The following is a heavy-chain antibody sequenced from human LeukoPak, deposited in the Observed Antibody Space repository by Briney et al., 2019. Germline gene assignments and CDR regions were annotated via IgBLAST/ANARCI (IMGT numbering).Heavy chain of an antibody. D-gene: IGHD3-22*01. J-gene: IGHJ4*02. Sequence: SETLSLTCTVSGGPISSYYWSWIRQPAGQGLEWIGRIYSSGSTNYNPSIKSRVTMSVDTSKNQFSLRLSSVTAADTAMYYCASVSRGYYIDYWGQGTLVTVSS. CDR2: IYSSGST. CDR3: ASVSRGYYIDY. CDR1: GGPISSYY. V-gene: IGHV4-4*07.